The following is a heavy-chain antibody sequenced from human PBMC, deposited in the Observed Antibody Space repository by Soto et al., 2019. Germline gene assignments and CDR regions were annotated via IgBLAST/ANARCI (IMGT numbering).Heavy chain of an antibody. J-gene: IGHJ6*02. Sequence: GGFLRLSCTASGFTFNSYAMHWVRQAPGKGLEWVAVIWYDGSNKYYADSVKGRFTISRDKSKNTLYLQMNSLRAEDTAVYYCARDHNSGSGWYGGYYYYGMDVWGQGTTVTVS. D-gene: IGHD6-19*01. CDR2: IWYDGSNK. CDR1: GFTFNSYA. V-gene: IGHV3-33*01. CDR3: ARDHNSGSGWYGGYYYYGMDV.